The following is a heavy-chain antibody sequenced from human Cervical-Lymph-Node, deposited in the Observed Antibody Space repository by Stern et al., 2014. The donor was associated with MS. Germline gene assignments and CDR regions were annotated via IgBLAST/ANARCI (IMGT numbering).Heavy chain of an antibody. Sequence: QVQMVQSGGGVVQPGRSLRLSCGASGFTFSSSGMHWVRQAPGKGLEWLALIWYDGSKIYSADSVNGRFTISRDNSKNTLYLQMNSLRADDTAVYYCAREGRNTAEYFQHWGQGTLVTVSS. V-gene: IGHV3-33*01. D-gene: IGHD4-23*01. J-gene: IGHJ1*01. CDR1: GFTFSSSG. CDR2: IWYDGSKI. CDR3: AREGRNTAEYFQH.